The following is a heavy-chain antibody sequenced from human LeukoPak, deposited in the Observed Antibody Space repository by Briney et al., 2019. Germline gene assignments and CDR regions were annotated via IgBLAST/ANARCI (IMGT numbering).Heavy chain of an antibody. CDR3: ATVTDWGAFDI. D-gene: IGHD7-27*01. Sequence: PGGSLRLSCAASGFTFSSYSMNWVRQAPGKGLEGVSYITSSSTNIYYGDSVKGRFTISRDNADNSLSLQMNSLRAEDTAVYYCATVTDWGAFDIWGQGTLVTVSS. V-gene: IGHV3-48*01. CDR2: ITSSSTNI. J-gene: IGHJ3*02. CDR1: GFTFSSYS.